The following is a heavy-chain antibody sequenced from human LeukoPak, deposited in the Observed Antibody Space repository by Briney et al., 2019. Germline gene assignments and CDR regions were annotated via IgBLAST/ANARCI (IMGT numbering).Heavy chain of an antibody. J-gene: IGHJ2*01. D-gene: IGHD1-26*01. Sequence: SQTLSLTCTVSGGSISSGGYYWSWIRQHPGKGLEWIGYIYYSGSTYYNPSLKSRVTISVDTSKNQFSLKLSSVTAADTAVYYSARDSGSYYWYFDLWGRGTLVTVSS. CDR1: GGSISSGGYY. V-gene: IGHV4-31*03. CDR2: IYYSGST. CDR3: ARDSGSYYWYFDL.